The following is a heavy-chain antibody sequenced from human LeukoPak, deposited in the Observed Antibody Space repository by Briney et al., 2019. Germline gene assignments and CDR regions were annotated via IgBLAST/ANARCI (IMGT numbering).Heavy chain of an antibody. D-gene: IGHD3-3*01. J-gene: IGHJ6*02. CDR3: ARGRRVGHDSYFGMDV. CDR2: IFYSGTT. CDR1: GGSITSGASL. V-gene: IGHV4-31*03. Sequence: SETLSLTCTVSGGSITSGASLWSWIRQRPGKGLEWIGYIFYSGTTYYNPSLKSRITISRDTSNNQFSLKLSSVTAADTAVYYCARGRRVGHDSYFGMDVWGQGTTVTVSS.